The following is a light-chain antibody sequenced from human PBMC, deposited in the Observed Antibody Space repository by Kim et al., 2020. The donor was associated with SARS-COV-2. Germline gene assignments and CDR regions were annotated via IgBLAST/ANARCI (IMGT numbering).Light chain of an antibody. CDR1: QSVTSTY. CDR3: QQYGSSPLT. Sequence: LSPGERATLSCRASQSVTSTYLAWYQQTPGQPPRLLIYSASSRATGIPDRFSGSGSGTDFTLTISRLEPADFAVYYCQQYGSSPLTFGGGTKVDIK. J-gene: IGKJ4*01. CDR2: SAS. V-gene: IGKV3-20*01.